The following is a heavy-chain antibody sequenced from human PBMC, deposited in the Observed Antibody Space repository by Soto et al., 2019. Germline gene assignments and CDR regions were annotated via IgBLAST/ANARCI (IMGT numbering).Heavy chain of an antibody. CDR1: GGSISSGDYY. Sequence: QVQLQESGPGLVKPSQTLSLTCTVSGGSISSGDYYWSWIRQPPGKGLEWIGSIYYSGSTYYNPFLKGRVTISVDTSNNQFSLQLNSVTAADTAVYYCASRHSSPYFDYWGQGTLVTVSS. V-gene: IGHV4-30-4*01. CDR3: ASRHSSPYFDY. D-gene: IGHD6-13*01. CDR2: IYYSGST. J-gene: IGHJ4*02.